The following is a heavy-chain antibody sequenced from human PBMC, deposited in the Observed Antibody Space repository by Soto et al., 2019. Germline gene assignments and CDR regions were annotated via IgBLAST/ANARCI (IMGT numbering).Heavy chain of an antibody. CDR1: GFTFNAYA. CDR3: AKDEGTSSTVFDY. D-gene: IGHD4-4*01. J-gene: IGHJ4*02. CDR2: ITATNGNT. V-gene: IGHV3-23*01. Sequence: PGGSLRLSCVASGFTFNAYAMGWVRQAPGKGLEWVSSITATNGNTYYADSVRGRFTISRANSRNSLFLQMNGLRPEDSALYYCAKDEGTSSTVFDYWGQGALVTVSS.